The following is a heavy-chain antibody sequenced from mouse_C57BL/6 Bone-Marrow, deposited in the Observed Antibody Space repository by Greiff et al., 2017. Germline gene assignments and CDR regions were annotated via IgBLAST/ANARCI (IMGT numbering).Heavy chain of an antibody. CDR2: INPSSGYT. CDR1: GYTFTSYW. D-gene: IGHD1-1*01. J-gene: IGHJ1*03. V-gene: IGHV1-7*01. CDR3: ARNDFTTVVATGWYFDV. Sequence: QVQLQQSGAELAKPGASVKLSCKASGYTFTSYWMHWVKQRPGQGLEWIGYINPSSGYTKYNQKFKDKATLTADKSSSTPYMQLSGLTYEDSAVXYCARNDFTTVVATGWYFDVWGTGTTVTVSS.